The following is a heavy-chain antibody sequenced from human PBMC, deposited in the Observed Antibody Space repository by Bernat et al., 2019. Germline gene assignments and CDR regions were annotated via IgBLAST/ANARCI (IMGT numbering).Heavy chain of an antibody. Sequence: QVQLVQSGAEVKKPGSSVKVSCKASGHTFTSYSISWVRQAPGQGLEWMGRFIPILALTNYAQKFQGRVTITADTSTSTVYMELGSLRSEDTAVYYCARTNGGTVPAALYYFDYWGQGTLVTVSS. V-gene: IGHV1-69*02. CDR3: ARTNGGTVPAALYYFDY. CDR1: GHTFTSYS. J-gene: IGHJ4*02. D-gene: IGHD2-2*01. CDR2: FIPILALT.